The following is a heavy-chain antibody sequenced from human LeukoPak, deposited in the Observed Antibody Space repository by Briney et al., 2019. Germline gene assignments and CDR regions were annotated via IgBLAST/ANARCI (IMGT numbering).Heavy chain of an antibody. CDR1: GFTFSSYA. D-gene: IGHD1-1*01. CDR3: AKDLFLGRTTGTTFPTNY. CDR2: ISGSGGST. J-gene: IGHJ4*02. V-gene: IGHV3-23*01. Sequence: GGSLRLSCAASGFTFSSYAMSWVRQAPGKGLEWVSAISGSGGSTYYADSVKGRFTISRDNSKNTLYLQMNSLRAEDTAVYYRAKDLFLGRTTGTTFPTNYWGQGTLVTVSS.